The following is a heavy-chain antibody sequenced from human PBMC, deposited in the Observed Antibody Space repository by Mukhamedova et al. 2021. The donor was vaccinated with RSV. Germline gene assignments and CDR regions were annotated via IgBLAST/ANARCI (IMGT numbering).Heavy chain of an antibody. J-gene: IGHJ4*02. CDR2: INAGNGNT. Sequence: GWINAGNGNTKYSQKFQGRVTITRDTSASTAYMDLSSLRSEDTAVYYCARGRSSSFDYWGQGTLVTVSS. D-gene: IGHD6-13*01. CDR3: ARGRSSSFDY. V-gene: IGHV1-3*01.